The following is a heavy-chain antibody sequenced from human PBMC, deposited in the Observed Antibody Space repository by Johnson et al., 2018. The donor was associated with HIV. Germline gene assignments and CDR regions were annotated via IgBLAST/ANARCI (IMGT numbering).Heavy chain of an antibody. CDR1: GFTFSSYA. D-gene: IGHD3-10*01. V-gene: IGHV3-30*04. Sequence: VQLVESGGGVVQPGRSLRLSCAASGFTFSSYAMHWVRQAPGKGLEWVAVISYDGSNKYYADSVKGRFTISRDNSKNTLYLQINSLRAEDTAVYYCARNRISLWFREGAFDIWGQGTMVTVSS. CDR2: ISYDGSNK. J-gene: IGHJ3*02. CDR3: ARNRISLWFREGAFDI.